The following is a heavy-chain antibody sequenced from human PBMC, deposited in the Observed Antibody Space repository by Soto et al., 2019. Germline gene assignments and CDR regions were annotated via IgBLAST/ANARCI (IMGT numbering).Heavy chain of an antibody. J-gene: IGHJ1*01. CDR1: GGSFSGYY. D-gene: IGHD5-18*01. V-gene: IGHV4-34*01. CDR2: INHSGST. CDR3: AREDTAMAHRYFQH. Sequence: SETLSLTCAVYGGSFSGYYWSWIRQPPGKGLEWIGEINHSGSTNYNPSLKSRVTISVDTSKNQFSLKLSHVTAADTAVYSCAREDTAMAHRYFQHWGQGTLVTVSS.